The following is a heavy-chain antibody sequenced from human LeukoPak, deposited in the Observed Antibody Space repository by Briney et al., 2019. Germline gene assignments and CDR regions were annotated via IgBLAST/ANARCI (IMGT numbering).Heavy chain of an antibody. J-gene: IGHJ5*02. CDR1: GFTFSGSA. CDR2: IRSKANSYAT. D-gene: IGHD2-2*01. V-gene: IGHV3-73*01. CDR3: TTEIVVVPAA. Sequence: GGSLRLSCAASGFTFSGSAMHWVRQASGKGLEWVGRIRSKANSYATAYAASVKGRFTISRDDSKNTAYLQMNSLKTEDTAVYYCTTEIVVVPAAWGQGTLVTVSS.